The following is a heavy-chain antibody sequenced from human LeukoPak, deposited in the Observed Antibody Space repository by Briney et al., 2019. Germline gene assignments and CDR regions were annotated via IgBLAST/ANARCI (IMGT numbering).Heavy chain of an antibody. Sequence: PSVTLSLTRTVSGDSISSTNYFWGCIRQTPGKGLEWIGSIYYSGSTYYNPSLKSRVTISVDTSKNQFSLKLNSVTAADTAVYYCARYRNEALFAFDIWGQGTMVTVSS. CDR3: ARYRNEALFAFDI. V-gene: IGHV4-39*07. CDR1: GDSISSTNYF. CDR2: IYYSGST. D-gene: IGHD1-26*01. J-gene: IGHJ3*02.